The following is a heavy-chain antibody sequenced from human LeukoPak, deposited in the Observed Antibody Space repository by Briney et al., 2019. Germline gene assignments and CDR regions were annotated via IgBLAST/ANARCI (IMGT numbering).Heavy chain of an antibody. V-gene: IGHV4-34*01. D-gene: IGHD2-2*01. CDR3: ARDRSRWTSTPYGMDV. Sequence: SETLSLTCAVYGGSFSGYYWSWIRHPPGQGLEWLGESNHSGSTNYNPSLKSRVTIFVDTSKNQFSLKLCSVTAADTAVYYCARDRSRWTSTPYGMDVWGQGTTVTVSS. J-gene: IGHJ6*02. CDR1: GGSFSGYY. CDR2: SNHSGST.